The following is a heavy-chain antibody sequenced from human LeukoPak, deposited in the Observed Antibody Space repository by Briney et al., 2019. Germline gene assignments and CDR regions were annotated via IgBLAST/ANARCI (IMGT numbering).Heavy chain of an antibody. J-gene: IGHJ4*02. V-gene: IGHV4-34*01. CDR1: GGSFSGYY. CDR3: ARGGRTSIVATKPDY. D-gene: IGHD5-12*01. CDR2: INHSGST. Sequence: SETLSLTCAVYGGSFSGYYWSWIRQPPGKGLEWIGEINHSGSTNYNPSLKSRVTISVDTSKNQFSLKLSSVTAADTAVYYCARGGRTSIVATKPDYWGQGTLVTVSS.